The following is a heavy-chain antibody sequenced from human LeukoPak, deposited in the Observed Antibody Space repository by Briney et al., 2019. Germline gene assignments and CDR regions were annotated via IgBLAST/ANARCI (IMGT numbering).Heavy chain of an antibody. J-gene: IGHJ4*02. Sequence: GRSLRLSCAASGFTFSSYGMHWVRQAPGKGLEWVAVISYDGSNKYYADSVKGRFTISRDNSKNTLYLQMNSLRAEDTAVYYCAKDHPNYYYYDSSGYFDYWGQGTLVTVSS. CDR2: ISYDGSNK. V-gene: IGHV3-30*18. D-gene: IGHD3-22*01. CDR3: AKDHPNYYYYDSSGYFDY. CDR1: GFTFSSYG.